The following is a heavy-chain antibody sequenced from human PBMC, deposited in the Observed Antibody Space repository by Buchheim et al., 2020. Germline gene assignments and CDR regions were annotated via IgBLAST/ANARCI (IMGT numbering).Heavy chain of an antibody. J-gene: IGHJ5*01. V-gene: IGHV4-4*02. D-gene: IGHD2-2*01. CDR3: ARDPSSSATFDS. CDR1: GGSITSSHW. CDR2: IYHTGST. Sequence: QVQLQESGPGLVKPSGTLSLTCAVSGGSITSSHWWTWVRQPPGKGLEWIGEIYHTGSTNYRLSLASRVTILVDRSKNQFSLTLRSVTAADTGFYYCARDPSSSATFDSWGQGTL.